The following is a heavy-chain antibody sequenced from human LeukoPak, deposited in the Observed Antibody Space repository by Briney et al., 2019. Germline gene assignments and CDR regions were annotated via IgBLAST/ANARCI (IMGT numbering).Heavy chain of an antibody. D-gene: IGHD6-19*01. CDR1: GFTFSNCA. V-gene: IGHV3-23*01. J-gene: IGHJ4*02. Sequence: GGSLRLSCAASGFTFSNCAMSWVRQAPGKGLEWVSAISGSGAATFNADSVKGRFTISRDNSKNTLYLQMNSLRAEDTAVYYCAKDLSSGWYPYYFDFWGRGTLVTVSS. CDR3: AKDLSSGWYPYYFDF. CDR2: ISGSGAAT.